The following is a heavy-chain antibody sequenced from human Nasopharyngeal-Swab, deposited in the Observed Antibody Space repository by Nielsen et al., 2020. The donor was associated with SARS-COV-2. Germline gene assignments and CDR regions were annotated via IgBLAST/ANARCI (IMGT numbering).Heavy chain of an antibody. Sequence: GESLKISCAASGFTFSSYWMSWVRQAPGKGLEWVANIKQDGSENYYVDSVKGRFTISRDNAKNSLYLQMNSLRAEDTAVYYCARDLEAGLLESGWSIQHWGQGTLVTVSS. V-gene: IGHV3-7*01. CDR1: GFTFSSYW. D-gene: IGHD6-19*01. CDR2: IKQDGSEN. CDR3: ARDLEAGLLESGWSIQH. J-gene: IGHJ1*01.